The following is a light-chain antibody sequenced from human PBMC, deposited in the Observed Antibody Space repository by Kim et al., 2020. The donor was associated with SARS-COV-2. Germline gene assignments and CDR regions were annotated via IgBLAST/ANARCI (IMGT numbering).Light chain of an antibody. CDR1: QSISSN. CDR2: GAS. CDR3: QQYHNMQT. V-gene: IGKV3-15*01. Sequence: LSGSPGERATLSCRASQSISSNLAWYQQKPGQAPRLLIDGASTRATDIPVRFSGSGSGTEFTLTISSLQSEDFVVYYCQQYHNMQTFGQGTKLEI. J-gene: IGKJ2*01.